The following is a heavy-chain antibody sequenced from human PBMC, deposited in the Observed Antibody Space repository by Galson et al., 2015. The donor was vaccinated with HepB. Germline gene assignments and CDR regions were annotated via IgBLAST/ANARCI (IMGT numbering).Heavy chain of an antibody. V-gene: IGHV3-23*01. CDR1: GFTFSSYA. Sequence: SLRLSCAASGFTFSSYAMSWVRQAPGKGLEWVSAISGSGGSTYYADSVKGRFTISRDNSKNTLFLQMNSLRAEDTAVYYCAKDIGPVAGKGGLDSWGQGTLVTVSS. J-gene: IGHJ4*02. D-gene: IGHD6-19*01. CDR3: AKDIGPVAGKGGLDS. CDR2: ISGSGGST.